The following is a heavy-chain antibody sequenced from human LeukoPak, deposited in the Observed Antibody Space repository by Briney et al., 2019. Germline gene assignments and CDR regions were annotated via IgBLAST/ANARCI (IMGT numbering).Heavy chain of an antibody. CDR1: GYTFTGYY. CDR2: INPNSGGT. CDR3: ASRFGTGLDYCYYMDV. J-gene: IGHJ6*03. D-gene: IGHD3-16*01. V-gene: IGHV1-2*02. Sequence: ASVKVSCKASGYTFTGYYMHWVRQAPGQGLEWMGWINPNSGGTNYAQKFQGRVTMTRDTSISTAYMELSRLRSDDTAVYYCASRFGTGLDYCYYMDVWGKGTTVTVSS.